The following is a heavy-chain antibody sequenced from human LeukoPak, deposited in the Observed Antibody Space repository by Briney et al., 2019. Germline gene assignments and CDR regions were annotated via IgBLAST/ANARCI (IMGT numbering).Heavy chain of an antibody. CDR2: INQDGSEK. Sequence: GGSLRLSCAVSGLRFGSFWMSWVRQAPGKGLEWVANINQDGSEKYFVDSVRGRFTISRDNSKNSLHLQMNTLRAGDTAVYYCARERDGRFFDYWGQGTLVTVSS. CDR1: GLRFGSFW. J-gene: IGHJ4*02. CDR3: ARERDGRFFDY. V-gene: IGHV3-7*01. D-gene: IGHD5-24*01.